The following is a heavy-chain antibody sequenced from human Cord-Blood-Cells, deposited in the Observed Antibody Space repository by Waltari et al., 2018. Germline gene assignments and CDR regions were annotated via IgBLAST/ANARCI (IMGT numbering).Heavy chain of an antibody. V-gene: IGHV4-38-2*02. D-gene: IGHD3-10*01. J-gene: IGHJ4*02. CDR1: GYSISSGYY. Sequence: QVQLQESGPGLVKPSETMSLTCAVSGYSISSGYYWGWIRQPPGKGLEWIGSIYHSGRTHYNPSLKSRVTISVDTSKNQFSLKLSSVTAADTAVYYCARDEGETMVRGGSSFDYWGQGTLVTVSS. CDR2: IYHSGRT. CDR3: ARDEGETMVRGGSSFDY.